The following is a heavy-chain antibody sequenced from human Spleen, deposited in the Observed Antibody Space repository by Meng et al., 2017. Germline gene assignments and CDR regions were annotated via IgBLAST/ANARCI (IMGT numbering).Heavy chain of an antibody. D-gene: IGHD2-15*01. CDR3: ASLLVVADY. CDR2: IYSDGSA. CDR1: GFSVSSSY. V-gene: IGHV3-66*01. Sequence: EVQLVESGGGLVQSGGSLRLSCAASGFSVSSSYMSWVRQAPGKGLEWVSLIYSDGSAYYADSVKGRFTISRDNAKNSLYLQMNSLRAEDTAVYYWASLLVVADYWGQGTLVTVSS. J-gene: IGHJ4*02.